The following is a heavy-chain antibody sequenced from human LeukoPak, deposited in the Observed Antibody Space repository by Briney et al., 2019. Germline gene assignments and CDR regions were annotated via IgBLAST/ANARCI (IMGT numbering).Heavy chain of an antibody. Sequence: SETLPLTCTVSGGSISSSSYYWGWIRQPPGKGLEWIGEINHSGSTNYNPSLKSRVTISVDTSKNQFSLKPSSVTAADTAVYYCARLGLAAAGKPYYYYMDVWGKGTTVTVSS. J-gene: IGHJ6*03. CDR2: INHSGST. V-gene: IGHV4-39*07. CDR1: GGSISSSSYY. D-gene: IGHD6-13*01. CDR3: ARLGLAAAGKPYYYYMDV.